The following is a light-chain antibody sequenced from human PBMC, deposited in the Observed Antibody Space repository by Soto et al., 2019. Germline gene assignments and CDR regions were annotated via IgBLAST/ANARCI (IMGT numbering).Light chain of an antibody. CDR1: QTISSW. CDR2: KAS. CDR3: QQSYSTPRT. V-gene: IGKV1-5*03. J-gene: IGKJ1*01. Sequence: DIQMTQSPSTLSGSVGDRVTITCRASQTISSWLAWYQQTPGKAPKLLIYKASSLESGVPSRFSGSGSGTEFTLTISSLQPDDFATYYCQQSYSTPRTFGQGTKVDIK.